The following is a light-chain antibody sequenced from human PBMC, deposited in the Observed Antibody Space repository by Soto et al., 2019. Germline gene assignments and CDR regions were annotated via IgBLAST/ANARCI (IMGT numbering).Light chain of an antibody. Sequence: QSVLTQPPSASGTPGQRVTISCSGSSSNIGSNYGYWYQQLPGTAPKLLIYRNNQRPSLVPDRFSGSKSGTSASLAISGLRSEDEAEYDCAAWDYSLSGVVFGGGTKLTVL. J-gene: IGLJ2*01. CDR2: RNN. V-gene: IGLV1-47*01. CDR3: AAWDYSLSGVV. CDR1: SSNIGSNY.